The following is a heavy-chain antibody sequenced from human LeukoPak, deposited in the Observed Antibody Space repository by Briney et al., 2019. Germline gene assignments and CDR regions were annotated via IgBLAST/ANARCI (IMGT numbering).Heavy chain of an antibody. CDR2: IYYSGST. D-gene: IGHD1-1*01. CDR3: ARGVQLYFDF. V-gene: IGHV4-39*07. Sequence: PSETLSLTCSVSGGSISSSSTYWGWICQPPGKGLEWIGTIYYSGSTYYNSSLRSRVTISVDTSKNQLSLKLTSVTAADTAVYYCARGVQLYFDFWGQGTLVTVSS. J-gene: IGHJ4*02. CDR1: GGSISSSSTY.